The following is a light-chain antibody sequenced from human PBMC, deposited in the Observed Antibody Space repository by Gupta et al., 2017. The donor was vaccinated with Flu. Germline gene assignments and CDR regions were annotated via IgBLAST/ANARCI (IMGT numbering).Light chain of an antibody. J-gene: IGLJ2*01. CDR3: TTWDDSLNGVV. CDR2: GNY. V-gene: IGLV1-44*01. Sequence: QSELTQPPSASGTPGQSVTISCSGSSSNIGSNTVNWYQQLPGTAPKLLIYGNYQRPSRVPDRFSGSKSGTSASLAISGLQSEDEADYYCTTWDDSLNGVVFGGGTKLTVL. CDR1: SSNIGSNT.